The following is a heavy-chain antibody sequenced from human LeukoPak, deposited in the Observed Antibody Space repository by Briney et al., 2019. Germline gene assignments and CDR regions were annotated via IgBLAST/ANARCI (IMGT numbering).Heavy chain of an antibody. CDR2: ISSSGSTI. J-gene: IGHJ4*02. D-gene: IGHD3-22*01. CDR1: GFTFSDYY. Sequence: PGGSLRLSCAASGFTFSDYYMSWIRQAPGKGLEWVSYISSSGSTIYYADSVKGRFTISRDNAKNTLYLQMNSLRAEDTVVYYCAKDSYYYDSSGYYLRGIFDYWGQGTLVTVSS. CDR3: AKDSYYYDSSGYYLRGIFDY. V-gene: IGHV3-11*01.